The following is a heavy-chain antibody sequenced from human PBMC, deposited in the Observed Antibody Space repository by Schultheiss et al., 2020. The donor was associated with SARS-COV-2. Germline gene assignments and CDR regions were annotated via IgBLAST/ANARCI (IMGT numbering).Heavy chain of an antibody. Sequence: ASVKVSCKVSGHTLIYLSMHWVRQAPGKGLEWMGWISAYNGNTNYAQKLQGRVTMTTDTSTSTAYMELRSLTSDDTAVYYCARVHLGLDDYGDYGRFGWFDPWGQGTLVTVSS. CDR3: ARVHLGLDDYGDYGRFGWFDP. D-gene: IGHD4-17*01. CDR1: GHTLIYLS. V-gene: IGHV1-18*01. CDR2: ISAYNGNT. J-gene: IGHJ5*02.